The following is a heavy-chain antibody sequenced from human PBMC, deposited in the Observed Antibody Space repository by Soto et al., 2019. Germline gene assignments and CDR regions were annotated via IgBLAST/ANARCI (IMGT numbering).Heavy chain of an antibody. D-gene: IGHD1-7*01. J-gene: IGHJ5*02. Sequence: GGSLRLSCAGSGFTFRDYYMGWIRQAPGKGLEWVSYISSSGSTTYYAASVKGRFTISRDNAKNSLYLQMTSLRAEDTAIYYCGRDEYGNYVNYFGPWGQGTLVTV. V-gene: IGHV3-11*01. CDR2: ISSSGSTT. CDR3: GRDEYGNYVNYFGP. CDR1: GFTFRDYY.